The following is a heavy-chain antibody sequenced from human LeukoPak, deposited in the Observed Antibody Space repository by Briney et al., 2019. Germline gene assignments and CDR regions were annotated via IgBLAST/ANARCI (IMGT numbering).Heavy chain of an antibody. J-gene: IGHJ4*02. CDR1: GFTFSSYW. V-gene: IGHV3-74*01. D-gene: IGHD5-18*01. CDR3: ERGYNYGSIDY. CDR2: IKSDESST. Sequence: PGGSLRLPCAASGFTFSSYWMYWVRQAPGKGLVWVSRIKSDESSTTYADSVKGRFTISIDNAKNTLYLQMNSLRAEDTAVYYCERGYNYGSIDYRGQGTLVTVSS.